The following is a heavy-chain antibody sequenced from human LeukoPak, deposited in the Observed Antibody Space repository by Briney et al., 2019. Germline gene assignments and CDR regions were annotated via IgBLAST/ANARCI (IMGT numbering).Heavy chain of an antibody. V-gene: IGHV3-23*01. Sequence: GGSLRLSCAASGFTFSSYAMSWVRQAPGKGLEWVSAISGSGGSTYYADSVKGRFTISRDNSKNTLYLQVNSLRAEDTAVYYCAKTQYYYDSSGYNEGAYYFDYWGQGTLVTVSS. CDR3: AKTQYYYDSSGYNEGAYYFDY. CDR1: GFTFSSYA. CDR2: ISGSGGST. J-gene: IGHJ4*02. D-gene: IGHD3-22*01.